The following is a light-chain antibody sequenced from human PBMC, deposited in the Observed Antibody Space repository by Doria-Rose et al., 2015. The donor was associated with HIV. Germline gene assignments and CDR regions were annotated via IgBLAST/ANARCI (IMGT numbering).Light chain of an antibody. CDR3: HQYGTSWT. CDR1: QSFSSTY. J-gene: IGKJ1*01. CDR2: DGS. Sequence: DIVLTQSPGTLSLSPGERATLSCRASQSFSSTYLDWYQQKPGQAPSLLIYDGSTRATGIPDRFSASGSGTDFTLTINGLEPEDFALYYCHQYGTSWTFGQGTKVEI. V-gene: IGKV3-20*01.